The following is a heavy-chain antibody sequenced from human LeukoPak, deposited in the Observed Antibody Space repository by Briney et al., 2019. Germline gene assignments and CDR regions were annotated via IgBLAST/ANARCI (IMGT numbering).Heavy chain of an antibody. CDR3: ARGGIAAAGAFDY. Sequence: SQTPSLTFAISGDSVSINSAAWNWIRQSPSRGLEWLGSTYYRSKWYNDYAVSVKSRITINPDTSKNQFSLQLNSVTPEDTAVYYCARGGIAAAGAFDYWGQGTLVTVSS. J-gene: IGHJ4*02. CDR1: GDSVSINSAA. V-gene: IGHV6-1*01. D-gene: IGHD6-13*01. CDR2: TYYRSKWYN.